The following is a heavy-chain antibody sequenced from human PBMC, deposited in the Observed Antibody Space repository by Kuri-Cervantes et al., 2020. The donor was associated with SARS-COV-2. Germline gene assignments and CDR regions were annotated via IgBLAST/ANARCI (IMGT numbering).Heavy chain of an antibody. CDR3: ASDGVSRSLSLDF. CDR1: GGTFSSAI. J-gene: IGHJ4*02. V-gene: IGHV1-69*10. D-gene: IGHD5/OR15-5a*01. Sequence: SVKVSCKASGGTFSSAIISWVRQAPGQGLEWMGGIMPALGMPNYAQKFRGRVTLTADTSTTTAYLELSGLKTEDTALYYCASDGVSRSLSLDFWGQGTLVTVSS. CDR2: IMPALGMP.